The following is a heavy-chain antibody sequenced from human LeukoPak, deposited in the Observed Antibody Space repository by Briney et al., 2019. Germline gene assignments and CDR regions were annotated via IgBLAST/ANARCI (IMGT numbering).Heavy chain of an antibody. CDR3: ARMGGSSCQGYAFDI. J-gene: IGHJ3*02. CDR1: GFSLSTSGMC. D-gene: IGHD6-13*01. V-gene: IGHV2-70*11. CDR2: IDWDDDK. Sequence: SGPTLVNPTQTLTLTCTFSGFSLSTSGMCVSWIRQPPGKALEWLARIDWDDDKYYSTSLKTRLTISKDTSKNQVVLTMTNMDPVDTATYYCARMGGSSCQGYAFDIWGQGTMVTVSS.